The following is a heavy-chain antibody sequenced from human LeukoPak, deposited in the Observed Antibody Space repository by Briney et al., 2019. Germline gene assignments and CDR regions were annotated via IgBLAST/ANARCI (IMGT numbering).Heavy chain of an antibody. CDR1: GFTFSSYA. CDR3: ARVPVVAATPASRDYYYYGMDV. J-gene: IGHJ6*02. V-gene: IGHV3-30-3*01. D-gene: IGHD2-15*01. Sequence: GGSLRLSCAASGFTFSSYAMHWVRQAPGKGLEWVAVISYDGSNKYYADSVKGRFTISRDNSKNTLYLQMNSLRAEDTAVYYCARVPVVAATPASRDYYYYGMDVWGQGTTVTVSS. CDR2: ISYDGSNK.